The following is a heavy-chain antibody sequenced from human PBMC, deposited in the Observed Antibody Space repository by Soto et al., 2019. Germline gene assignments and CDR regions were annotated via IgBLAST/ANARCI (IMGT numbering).Heavy chain of an antibody. V-gene: IGHV3-30*03. Sequence: QPGGSLRLSCAASGFSFNSYAMSWVRQAPGKGLEWVAVISFDGTKKYYSDSVKGRFTISRDNLKNTLYLQMNNLRVEDAALYFCAREDDYGYRYINYGLDVWGQGTTVTVSS. J-gene: IGHJ6*02. CDR2: ISFDGTKK. CDR3: AREDDYGYRYINYGLDV. CDR1: GFSFNSYA. D-gene: IGHD4-17*01.